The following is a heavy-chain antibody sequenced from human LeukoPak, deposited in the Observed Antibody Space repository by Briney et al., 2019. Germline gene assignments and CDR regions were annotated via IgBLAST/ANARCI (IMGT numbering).Heavy chain of an antibody. Sequence: SGPTLAKPTQTLTLTCTFSGFSLSTTGVAVGWICQPPGKALEWLALVNSNDEKRYSPSLKSRHTISRDTPKNQVVLTMANMDPADTATYYCAHRPSGMATVSFESWGQGSLVTVSS. V-gene: IGHV2-5*01. D-gene: IGHD5-24*01. CDR1: GFSLSTTGVA. CDR3: AHRPSGMATVSFES. CDR2: VNSNDEK. J-gene: IGHJ4*02.